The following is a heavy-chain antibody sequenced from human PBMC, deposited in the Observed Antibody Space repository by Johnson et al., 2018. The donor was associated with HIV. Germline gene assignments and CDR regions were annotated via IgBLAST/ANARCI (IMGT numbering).Heavy chain of an antibody. D-gene: IGHD1-14*01. CDR2: ISGSGGTT. V-gene: IGHV3-11*01. CDR1: GSTFSDYY. CDR3: TRAEWHDAFDI. Sequence: QVQLVESGGGVVKPGGSLRLSCAASGSTFSDYYMSWISQAPGKGLEWVSYISGSGGTTYYADSVKGRFTISRDNSKNTLYLQMNSLRAEDTAVYYCTRAEWHDAFDIWGQGTMVTVSS. J-gene: IGHJ3*02.